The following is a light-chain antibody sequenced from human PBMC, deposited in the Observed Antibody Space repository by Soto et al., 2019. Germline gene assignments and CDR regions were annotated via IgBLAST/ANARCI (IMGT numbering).Light chain of an antibody. J-gene: IGLJ1*01. Sequence: QSALTQPASVSGSPGQSITISCTGTSSDVGNYNYVSWYRQYPGKAPKLMIYAVSRRPSGVSNRFSGSKSGNTASLTISGLAAEDEADYYCTSSTPSSTYVFGTGTKLTVL. CDR3: TSSTPSSTYV. V-gene: IGLV2-14*03. CDR2: AVS. CDR1: SSDVGNYNY.